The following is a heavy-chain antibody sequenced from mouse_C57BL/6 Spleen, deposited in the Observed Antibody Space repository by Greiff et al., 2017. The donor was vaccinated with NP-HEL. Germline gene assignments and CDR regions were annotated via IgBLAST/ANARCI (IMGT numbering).Heavy chain of an antibody. CDR3: ASTVVAPHYYAMDY. Sequence: VQLQQSGPELVKPGASVKISCKASGYSFTGYYMNWVKQSPEKSLEWIGEINPSTGGTTYNQKFKAKATLPVDKSSSTAYMQLKSLTSEDSAVYYCASTVVAPHYYAMDYWGQGTSVTVSS. D-gene: IGHD1-1*01. CDR2: INPSTGGT. CDR1: GYSFTGYY. V-gene: IGHV1-42*01. J-gene: IGHJ4*01.